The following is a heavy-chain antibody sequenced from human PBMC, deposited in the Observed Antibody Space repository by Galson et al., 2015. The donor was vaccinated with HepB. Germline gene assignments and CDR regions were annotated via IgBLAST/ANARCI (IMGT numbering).Heavy chain of an antibody. J-gene: IGHJ4*02. CDR3: ARGRRTLTIFGPSFDY. CDR1: GFTFSSYS. V-gene: IGHV3-48*01. Sequence: SLRLSCAASGFTFSSYSMNWVRQAPGKGLEWVSYISSSSSTIYYADSVKGRFTISRDNAKNSLYLQMNSLRAEDTAVYYCARGRRTLTIFGPSFDYWGQGTLVTVSS. CDR2: ISSSSSTI. D-gene: IGHD3-3*01.